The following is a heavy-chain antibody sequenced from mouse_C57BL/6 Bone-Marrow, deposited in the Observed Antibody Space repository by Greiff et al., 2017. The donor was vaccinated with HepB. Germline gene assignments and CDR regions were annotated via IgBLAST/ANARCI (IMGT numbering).Heavy chain of an antibody. D-gene: IGHD2-3*01. CDR3: ARWLLAMDY. CDR1: GYTFTSYW. Sequence: VQLQESGAELVKPGASVKMSCKASGYTFTSYWITWVKQRPGQGLEWIGDIYPGSGSTNYNEKFKSKATLTVDTSSSTAYMQLSSLTSEDSAVYYCARWLLAMDYWGQGTSVTVSS. J-gene: IGHJ4*01. CDR2: IYPGSGST. V-gene: IGHV1-55*01.